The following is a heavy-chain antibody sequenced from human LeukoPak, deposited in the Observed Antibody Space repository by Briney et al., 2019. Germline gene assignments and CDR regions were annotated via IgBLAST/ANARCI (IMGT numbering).Heavy chain of an antibody. CDR2: INHSGST. D-gene: IGHD6-6*01. J-gene: IGHJ5*02. V-gene: IGHV4-34*01. CDR3: ARGRSIAARRGWFDP. Sequence: SETLSLTCAVYGGSFSGYYWSWIRQPPGKGLEWIGEINHSGSTKYNPSLKSRVTISVDTSKNQFSLKLSSVTAADTAVYYCARGRSIAARRGWFDPWGQGTLVTVSS. CDR1: GGSFSGYY.